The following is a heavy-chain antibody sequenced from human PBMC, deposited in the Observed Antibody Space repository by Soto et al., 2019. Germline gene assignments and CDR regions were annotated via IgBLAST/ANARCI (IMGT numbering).Heavy chain of an antibody. D-gene: IGHD5-12*01. CDR1: GGTFSNYA. CDR2: IIPIFDPT. J-gene: IGHJ5*02. V-gene: IGHV1-69*12. CDR3: ARDGGRDGYFGNLLDP. Sequence: QVQLVQSGAEVKKPGSSVKVSCKAFGGTFSNYAISWLRQSPGQVLEWLGGIIPIFDPTNFAQKFQGRVTITADESTTMAYMELSGLRSEDTAVYYCARDGGRDGYFGNLLDPGGQGTLVTVSS.